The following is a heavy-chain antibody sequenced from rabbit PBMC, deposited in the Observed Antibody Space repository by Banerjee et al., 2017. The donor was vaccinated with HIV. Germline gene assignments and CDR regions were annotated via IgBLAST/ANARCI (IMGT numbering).Heavy chain of an antibody. D-gene: IGHD2-1*01. CDR2: INTGGSA. V-gene: IGHV1S40*01. J-gene: IGHJ2*01. Sequence: QSLEESGGDLVKPGASLTPTCTASGFSFSSSYYMCWVRQAPGKGLESIGFINTGGSAYYASWAKGRFTISKTSSTTVTLQMTSLTAADTATYFCAREGGDYGLNAFDPWGPGTLVTVS. CDR1: GFSFSSSYY. CDR3: AREGGDYGLNAFDP.